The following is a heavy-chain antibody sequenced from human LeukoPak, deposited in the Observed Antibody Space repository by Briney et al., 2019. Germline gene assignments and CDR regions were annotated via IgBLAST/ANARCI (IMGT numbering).Heavy chain of an antibody. CDR3: ARRESSGFYYFFFDF. V-gene: IGHV4-34*01. Sequence: PSETLSLTCAVYGGSFRNNHWSWIRQSPGNGLEWIGEVNPGGSTNHNPSLKSRVIMSVDTSKNQFSLSLRSLTAADTAVYYCARRESSGFYYFFFDFWAQGTLVTVSS. CDR1: GGSFRNNH. CDR2: VNPGGST. J-gene: IGHJ4*02. D-gene: IGHD3-22*01.